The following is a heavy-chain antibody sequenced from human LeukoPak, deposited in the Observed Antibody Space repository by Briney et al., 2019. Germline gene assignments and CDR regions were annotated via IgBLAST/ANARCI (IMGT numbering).Heavy chain of an antibody. CDR2: IKKDGSEK. V-gene: IGHV3-7*01. CDR1: GFTFNNYW. J-gene: IGHJ3*02. CDR3: ALRGGGYVFEI. Sequence: GGSLRLSCAASGFTFNNYWMIWVRQAPGKGLEWVANIKKDGSEKFFVDSVKGRFTFARDNAQNSLYVQMNGLRVEDTAIYYCALRGGGYVFEIWAKGKM. D-gene: IGHD3-10*01.